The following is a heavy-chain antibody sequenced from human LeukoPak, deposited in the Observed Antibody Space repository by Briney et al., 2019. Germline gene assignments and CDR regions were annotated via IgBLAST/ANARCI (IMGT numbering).Heavy chain of an antibody. CDR3: AEGTTG. V-gene: IGHV3-7*01. J-gene: IGHJ1*01. CDR2: INQDGSGK. D-gene: IGHD1-1*01. CDR1: GFTSSRHW. Sequence: GGSLRLSCATSGFTSSRHWMSWVRQAPGKGLEWVANINQDGSGKYYVDPVKGRFTISRDNAKNSLYLQMNSLRSEDTAIYYCAEGTTGWGQGTLVTVSS.